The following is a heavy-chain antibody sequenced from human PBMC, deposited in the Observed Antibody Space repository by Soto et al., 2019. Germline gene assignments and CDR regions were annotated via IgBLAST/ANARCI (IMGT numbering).Heavy chain of an antibody. Sequence: ASVKVSCKASGYTFTSYYMHWVRQAPGQGLEWMGIINPSGGSTSYAQKFQGRVTMTRDTSTSTVYMELSSLRPEDTAVYYCARVRLGYSSSWYGSPNAFDIWGQGTMVTVSS. CDR3: ARVRLGYSSSWYGSPNAFDI. V-gene: IGHV1-46*03. CDR1: GYTFTSYY. D-gene: IGHD6-13*01. J-gene: IGHJ3*02. CDR2: INPSGGST.